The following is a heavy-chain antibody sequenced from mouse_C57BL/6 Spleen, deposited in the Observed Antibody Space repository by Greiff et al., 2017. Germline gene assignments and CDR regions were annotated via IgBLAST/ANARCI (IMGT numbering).Heavy chain of an antibody. Sequence: VQLQQSGPELVKPGASVKISCKASGYAFSSSWMNWVKQRPGKGLEWIGRIYPGDGDTNYNGKFKGKATLTADKSSSTAYMQLSSLTSEDSAVYFCAYGSSPLAYWGQGTLVTVSA. CDR1: GYAFSSSW. J-gene: IGHJ3*01. CDR2: IYPGDGDT. CDR3: AYGSSPLAY. V-gene: IGHV1-82*01. D-gene: IGHD1-1*01.